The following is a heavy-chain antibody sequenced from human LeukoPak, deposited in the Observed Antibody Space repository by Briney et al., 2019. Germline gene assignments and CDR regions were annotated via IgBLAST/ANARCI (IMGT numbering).Heavy chain of an antibody. CDR2: INPNSGGT. CDR1: GYTFTGYY. D-gene: IGHD3-10*01. V-gene: IGHV1-2*04. CDR3: ARGWSTMDRGTYDAFDI. J-gene: IGHJ3*02. Sequence: ASVKVSCKASGYTFTGYYMHWVRQAPGQGLEWMGWINPNSGGTNYAQKFQGWVTMTRDTSTSTAYMELSRLRSDDTAVYYCARGWSTMDRGTYDAFDIWGQGTMVTVSS.